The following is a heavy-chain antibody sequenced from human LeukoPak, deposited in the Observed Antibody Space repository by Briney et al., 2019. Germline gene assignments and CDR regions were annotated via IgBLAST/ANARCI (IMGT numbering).Heavy chain of an antibody. Sequence: ASVKVSCKASGYTFTGYYMHWVRQAPGRGLEWMGWINPNSGGTNYAQKFQGRVTMTRDTSISTAYMELSRLRSDDTAVYYCARGRLAARTLDYWGQGTLVTVSS. D-gene: IGHD6-6*01. V-gene: IGHV1-2*02. CDR2: INPNSGGT. CDR3: ARGRLAARTLDY. J-gene: IGHJ4*02. CDR1: GYTFTGYY.